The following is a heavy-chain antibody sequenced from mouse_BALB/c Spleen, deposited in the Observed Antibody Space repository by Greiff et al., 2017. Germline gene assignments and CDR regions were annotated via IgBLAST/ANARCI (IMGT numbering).Heavy chain of an antibody. CDR1: GFSLTSYG. CDR2: IWAGGST. CDR3: AIYDGYPSFAY. D-gene: IGHD2-3*01. J-gene: IGHJ3*01. Sequence: VKLVESGPGLVAPSQSLSITCTVSGFSLTSYGVHWVRQPPGKGLEWLGVIWAGGSTNYNSALMSRLSISKDNSKSQVFLKMNSLQTDDTAMYYCAIYDGYPSFAYWGQGTLVTVSA. V-gene: IGHV2-9*02.